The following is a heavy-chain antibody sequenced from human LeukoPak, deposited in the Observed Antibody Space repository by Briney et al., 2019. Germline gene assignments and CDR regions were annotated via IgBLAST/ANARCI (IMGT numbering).Heavy chain of an antibody. J-gene: IGHJ4*02. V-gene: IGHV3-74*01. CDR1: GFTFSSYW. CDR2: INSDGSRT. D-gene: IGHD3-22*01. Sequence: PGGSLRLSCAASGFTFSSYWMHWVRQGPGKGLGWVSRINSDGSRTSYADSVKGRFTISRDNAKNTLYLQMNSLRDEDTAVYYCARAYTMIVVVQKGFDYWGEGTLVTVSS. CDR3: ARAYTMIVVVQKGFDY.